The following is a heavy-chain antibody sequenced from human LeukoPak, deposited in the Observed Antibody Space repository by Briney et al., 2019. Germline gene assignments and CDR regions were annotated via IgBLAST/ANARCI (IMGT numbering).Heavy chain of an antibody. J-gene: IGHJ2*01. CDR3: ARGPTYYDSSWGYFDL. D-gene: IGHD3-22*01. V-gene: IGHV1-8*02. CDR2: MNPNIGNT. CDR1: GGTFSSYA. Sequence: GASVKVSCKASGGTFSSYAISWVRQATGQGLEWLGWMNPNIGNTGYSQNFQGRVTMTRNTSISTAYMELTSLRSEDTAVYYCARGPTYYDSSWGYFDLWGRGTLVTVSS.